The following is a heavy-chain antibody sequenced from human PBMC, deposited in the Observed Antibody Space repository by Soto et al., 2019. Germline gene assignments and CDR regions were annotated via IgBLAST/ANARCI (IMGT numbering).Heavy chain of an antibody. CDR2: IRSKAYGGTT. V-gene: IGHV3-49*03. CDR3: TRGITGTPTIDY. D-gene: IGHD1-20*01. Sequence: GGSLRLSCAASGFTVSSNYMSWFRQAPGKGLEWVGFIRSKAYGGTTEYAASVKGRFTISRDDSKSIAYLQMNSLKTGDTAVYYCTRGITGTPTIDYWGQGTLVTVS. CDR1: GFTVSSNY. J-gene: IGHJ4*02.